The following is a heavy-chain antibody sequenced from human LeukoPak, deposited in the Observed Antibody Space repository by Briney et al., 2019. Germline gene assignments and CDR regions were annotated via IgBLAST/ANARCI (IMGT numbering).Heavy chain of an antibody. J-gene: IGHJ4*02. CDR3: AKGAGHYYDSSGYYESHHDY. D-gene: IGHD3-22*01. CDR1: GFTFDDYA. V-gene: IGHV3-9*01. Sequence: GGSLRLSCAASGFTFDDYAMHWVRQAPGKGLEWVSGISWNSGSIGYADSVKGRFTISRDNAKNSLYLQMNSLRAEDTALYYCAKGAGHYYDSSGYYESHHDYWGQGTLVTVSS. CDR2: ISWNSGSI.